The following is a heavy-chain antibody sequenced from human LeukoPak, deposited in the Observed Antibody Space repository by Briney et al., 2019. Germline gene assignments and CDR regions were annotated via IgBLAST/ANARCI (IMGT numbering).Heavy chain of an antibody. J-gene: IGHJ4*02. CDR1: GFTFSSYA. D-gene: IGHD3-22*01. Sequence: GGSLRLSCAASGFTFSSYAMHWVRQAPGKGLEWVAVISYDGSNKYYADSVKGRFTISRDNSKNTLYLQMNSLRAEDTAVYYCARDSYYYDSSGYYPQGGFDSWGQGTLVTVSS. CDR2: ISYDGSNK. V-gene: IGHV3-30-3*01. CDR3: ARDSYYYDSSGYYPQGGFDS.